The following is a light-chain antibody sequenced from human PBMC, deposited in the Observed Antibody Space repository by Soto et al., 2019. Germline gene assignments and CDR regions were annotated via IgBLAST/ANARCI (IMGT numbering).Light chain of an antibody. CDR1: QSVSSN. J-gene: IGKJ4*01. CDR2: DAS. CDR3: QQYNKWPPLT. V-gene: IGKV3-15*01. Sequence: EIVLTQSPGTLSLSPGERATLSCRTSQSVSSNYLAWYQQKPGQAPRLLIYDASNRATGIPARFSGSGSGTEFTLTISSLQSEDFAVYYCQQYNKWPPLTFGGGTKVEIK.